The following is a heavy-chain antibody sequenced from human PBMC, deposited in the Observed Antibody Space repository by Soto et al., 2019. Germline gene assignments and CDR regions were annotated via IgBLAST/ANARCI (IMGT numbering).Heavy chain of an antibody. CDR2: INPSGGST. Sequence: ASVKVSCKASGYTFTSYYMHWVRQAPGQGLEWMGIINPSGGSTSYAQKFQGRVTMTRDTSTSTVYVELSSLRSEDTAVYYCARDRGDYGDYPWFDPWGQGTLVTVSS. CDR1: GYTFTSYY. V-gene: IGHV1-46*01. CDR3: ARDRGDYGDYPWFDP. J-gene: IGHJ5*02. D-gene: IGHD4-17*01.